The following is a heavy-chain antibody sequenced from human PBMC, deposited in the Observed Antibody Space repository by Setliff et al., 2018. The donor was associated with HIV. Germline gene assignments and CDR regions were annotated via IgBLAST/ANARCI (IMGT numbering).Heavy chain of an antibody. J-gene: IGHJ1*01. CDR3: VRGVTRDISGYYRDEYFQH. D-gene: IGHD3-22*01. V-gene: IGHV1-18*01. CDR2: ISPYNGDT. Sequence: ASVKVSCKASGYRFNTYGISWGRQAPGQGLEWMGWISPYNGDTRFAQSLQGRVTLTTDTSTNTAYMEMRTLRSDDTAVYYCVRGVTRDISGYYRDEYFQHWGQGTPVTVSS. CDR1: GYRFNTYG.